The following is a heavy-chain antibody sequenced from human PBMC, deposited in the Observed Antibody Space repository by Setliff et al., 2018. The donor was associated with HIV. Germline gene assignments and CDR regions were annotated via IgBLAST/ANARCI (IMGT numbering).Heavy chain of an antibody. Sequence: SETLSLTCTVSGGSISSSHDFWNWIRQPPGKGLEWIGAISYGGITYYNPSLTSRVTISVDTSKNQFSLEVTSVTAADTAVYYCARVPGRDYYDTSGDLDYWGLGTLVTVSS. CDR2: ISYGGIT. CDR3: ARVPGRDYYDTSGDLDY. V-gene: IGHV4-39*07. J-gene: IGHJ4*02. D-gene: IGHD3-22*01. CDR1: GGSISSSHDF.